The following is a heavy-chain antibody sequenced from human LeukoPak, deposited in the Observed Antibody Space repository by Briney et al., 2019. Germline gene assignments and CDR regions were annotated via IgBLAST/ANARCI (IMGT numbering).Heavy chain of an antibody. Sequence: ASVKVSCKASGYTFTSYGISWVRQAPGQGLEWMGWISAYNGNTNYAQKLQGRVTMTTDTSTSTAYMELRSLRSDDTAVYYCARDKGYCSSTSCFDAFDIWGQGTMVTVPS. J-gene: IGHJ3*02. CDR3: ARDKGYCSSTSCFDAFDI. V-gene: IGHV1-18*01. CDR2: ISAYNGNT. CDR1: GYTFTSYG. D-gene: IGHD2-2*01.